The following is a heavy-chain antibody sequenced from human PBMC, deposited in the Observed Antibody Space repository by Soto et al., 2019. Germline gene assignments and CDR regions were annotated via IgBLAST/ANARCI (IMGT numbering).Heavy chain of an antibody. D-gene: IGHD3-10*01. CDR3: ARDEGQYYYGSGSYYFSFDY. Sequence: ASVKVSCKASGYTFTSYGISWVRQAPGQGLEWMGWISAYNGNTNYAQKLQGRVTMTTDTSTSTAYMELRSLRSDDTVVYYCARDEGQYYYGSGSYYFSFDYWGQGALVTVSS. CDR1: GYTFTSYG. CDR2: ISAYNGNT. V-gene: IGHV1-18*01. J-gene: IGHJ4*02.